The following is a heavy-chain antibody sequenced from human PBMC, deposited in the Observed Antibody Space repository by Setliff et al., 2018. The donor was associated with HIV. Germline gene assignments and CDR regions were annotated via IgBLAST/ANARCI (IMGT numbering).Heavy chain of an antibody. Sequence: GGSLRLSCAASGFTFSSYAMSWVRQAPGKGLEWVANINQNGREKNYVDSDQGRFTISRDNSRNTLYLQMNSLRPDDTAVYYCAKDVEVAPTVLDRWGQGTLVTVSS. D-gene: IGHD1-1*01. CDR1: GFTFSSYA. J-gene: IGHJ5*02. V-gene: IGHV3-7*01. CDR2: INQNGREK. CDR3: AKDVEVAPTVLDR.